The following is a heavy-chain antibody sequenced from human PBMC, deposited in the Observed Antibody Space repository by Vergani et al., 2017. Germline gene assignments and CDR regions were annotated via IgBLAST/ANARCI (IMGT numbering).Heavy chain of an antibody. CDR1: GGSISSGSYY. V-gene: IGHV4-61*02. D-gene: IGHD2-2*01. Sequence: QVQLQESGPGLVKPSQTLSLTCTVPGGSISSGSYYWSWIRQPAGKGLEWIGRIYTSGSTNYNPSLKSRVTMSVDTSKNQFSLKLSSVTAADTAVYYCARDSSVNCSSTSCFQSYYYMDVWGKGTTVTVSS. CDR3: ARDSSVNCSSTSCFQSYYYMDV. J-gene: IGHJ6*03. CDR2: IYTSGST.